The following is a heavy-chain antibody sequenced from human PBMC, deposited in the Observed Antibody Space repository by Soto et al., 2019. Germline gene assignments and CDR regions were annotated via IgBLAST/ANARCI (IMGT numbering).Heavy chain of an antibody. D-gene: IGHD3-10*01. Sequence: EVQLVESGGGLVQPGGSLRLSCAASGFTLSGRSMHWVRQAPGKGLVWVSGIDNAGTDSTYADSVKGRFTSSRDNAKNMLYLQMNSLRVEDTAVYYCARGWCGPDVWGKGTTVTVSS. CDR3: ARGWCGPDV. V-gene: IGHV3-74*01. CDR2: IDNAGTDS. J-gene: IGHJ6*04. CDR1: GFTLSGRS.